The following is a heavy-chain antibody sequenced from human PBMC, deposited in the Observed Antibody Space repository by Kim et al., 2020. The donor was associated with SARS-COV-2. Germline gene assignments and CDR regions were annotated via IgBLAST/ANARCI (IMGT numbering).Heavy chain of an antibody. CDR1: GYTFTGYY. CDR2: INPNSGGT. D-gene: IGHD4-4*01. Sequence: ASVKVSCKASGYTFTGYYMHWVRQAPGQGLEWMGWINPNSGGTNYAQKFQGRVTMTRDTSISTAYMELSRLRSDDTAVYYCARCLTDSNYGSWFDPWGQGTLVTVSS. V-gene: IGHV1-2*02. J-gene: IGHJ5*02. CDR3: ARCLTDSNYGSWFDP.